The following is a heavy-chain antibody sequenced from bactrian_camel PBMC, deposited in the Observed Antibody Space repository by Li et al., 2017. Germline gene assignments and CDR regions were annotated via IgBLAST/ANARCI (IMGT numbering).Heavy chain of an antibody. CDR2: IDTGGST. D-gene: IGHD2*01. Sequence: HVQLVESGGGLVQPGGSLRLSCASSLFTFPYMTWVRQGPGKELEWISSIDTGGSTYYADSVRGRFTISKDVAKNTPYLQMNSLKSDDTAMYYCAKDSEAGGRYYSGGYYYTLDFGYWGQGTQVTVS. J-gene: IGHJ6*01. V-gene: IGHV3S1*01. CDR1: LFTFPY. CDR3: AKDSEAGGRYYSGGYYYTLDFGY.